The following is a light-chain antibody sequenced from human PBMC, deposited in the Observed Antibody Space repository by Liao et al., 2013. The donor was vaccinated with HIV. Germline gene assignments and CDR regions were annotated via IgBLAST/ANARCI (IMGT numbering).Light chain of an antibody. CDR1: IGKVIV. J-gene: IGLJ3*02. V-gene: IGLV3-25*03. Sequence: SYELTQPPSVSVSPGQTARITCSGDCIGKVIVLIGTSRSQARPPVLVIYKDTERPSGIPERFSGSASGTTVTLTISGVLAEDEADYYCQSADSSGTCPVFGGRDQADRP. CDR2: KDT. CDR3: QSADSSGTCPV.